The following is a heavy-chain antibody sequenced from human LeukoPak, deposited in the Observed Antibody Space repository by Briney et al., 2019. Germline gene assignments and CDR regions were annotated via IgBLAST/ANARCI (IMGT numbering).Heavy chain of an antibody. Sequence: ASVKVSCKASGYTFTGYYMHWVRQAPGQGLEWMGWINPNSGSTNYAQKFQGWVTMTRDTSISTAYMELSRLRSDDTAVYYCARESYGSGSYSLDYWGQGTLVTVSS. CDR1: GYTFTGYY. V-gene: IGHV1-2*04. CDR2: INPNSGST. J-gene: IGHJ4*02. D-gene: IGHD3-10*01. CDR3: ARESYGSGSYSLDY.